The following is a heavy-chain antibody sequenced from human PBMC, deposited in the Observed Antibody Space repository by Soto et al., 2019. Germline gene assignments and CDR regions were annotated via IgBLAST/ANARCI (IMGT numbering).Heavy chain of an antibody. Sequence: PGGSLRLSCAASGFTFSSYAMHWVRQAPGKGLEWVAVISYDGSNKYYADSVKGRFTISRDNSKNTLYLQINSLRAEDTAMYYCAKGAEGYVVSSLDSWGQGTLVTVSS. CDR3: AKGAEGYVVSSLDS. J-gene: IGHJ4*02. D-gene: IGHD5-12*01. CDR2: ISYDGSNK. V-gene: IGHV3-30-3*01. CDR1: GFTFSSYA.